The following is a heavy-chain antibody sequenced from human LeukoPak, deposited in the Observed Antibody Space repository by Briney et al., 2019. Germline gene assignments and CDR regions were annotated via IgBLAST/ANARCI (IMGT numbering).Heavy chain of an antibody. J-gene: IGHJ4*02. Sequence: MGWVNPDSGKTAYAQKFQGRLIMTRNTSINTVYMELGSLKSEDTAVYYCARGVAGGDFWGQGTLVTVSS. CDR2: VNPDSGKT. CDR3: ARGVAGGDF. V-gene: IGHV1-8*01. D-gene: IGHD6-19*01.